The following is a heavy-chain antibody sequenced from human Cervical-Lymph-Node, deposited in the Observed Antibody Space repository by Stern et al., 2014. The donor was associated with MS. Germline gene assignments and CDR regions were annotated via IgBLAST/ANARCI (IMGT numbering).Heavy chain of an antibody. CDR3: AKTKTIFGVVTQDYYYGLDV. V-gene: IGHV3-9*01. D-gene: IGHD3-3*01. CDR1: GFTFDDSA. J-gene: IGHJ6*02. CDR2: ISWNRGKL. Sequence: EVQLVESGGGLVPPGRSLRLSCAASGFTFDDSAMHWVRQAPGKGLEWVSGISWNRGKLGYADSVKGRFTISRDNAKNSLYLQMNSLRAEDTALYYCAKTKTIFGVVTQDYYYGLDVWGQGTTVTVSS.